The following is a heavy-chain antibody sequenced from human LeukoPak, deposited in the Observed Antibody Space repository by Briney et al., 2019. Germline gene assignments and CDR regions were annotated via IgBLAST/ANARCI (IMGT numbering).Heavy chain of an antibody. V-gene: IGHV4-30-2*01. D-gene: IGHD3-10*01. CDR2: IYHSGST. J-gene: IGHJ3*02. CDR3: ARGSGSYALDI. CDR1: GCSISSGGYS. Sequence: SQTLSLTCAVSGCSISSGGYSWSWIRQPPGKGLEWIGYIYHSGSTYYNPSLKSRLTKSVNKTKNRFSLKLSSVTAADTAVYYCARGSGSYALDIWGQGTMVTVSS.